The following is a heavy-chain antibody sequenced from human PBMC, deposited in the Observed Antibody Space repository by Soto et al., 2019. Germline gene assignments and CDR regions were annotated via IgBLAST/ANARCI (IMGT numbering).Heavy chain of an antibody. CDR3: ARDRGKYSSDSFDY. V-gene: IGHV3-33*01. D-gene: IGHD6-19*01. J-gene: IGHJ4*02. Sequence: QVQLVESGGGVVQPGTSLRLSCAASGFIFSNFGMHWVRQAPGKGLEWVTVIWYDGYNKYYADSVKGRFTISRDNSKNTLYLQMNSLRADDTAVYYCARDRGKYSSDSFDYWGQGTLVTVSS. CDR1: GFIFSNFG. CDR2: IWYDGYNK.